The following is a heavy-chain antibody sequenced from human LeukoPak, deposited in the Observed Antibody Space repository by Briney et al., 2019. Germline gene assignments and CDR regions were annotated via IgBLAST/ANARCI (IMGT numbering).Heavy chain of an antibody. V-gene: IGHV4-31*03. J-gene: IGHJ4*02. CDR3: ARVREATIAPFFDY. Sequence: SETLSLTCTVSGDSISSGDYYWTWIRQHPGKGLEWIGCIYYSGSTYHNLSLKSRVIISADTSKNHSSLKLSSVTAADTAVYYCARVREATIAPFFDYWGQGILVTVSS. CDR1: GDSISSGDYY. D-gene: IGHD6-13*01. CDR2: IYYSGST.